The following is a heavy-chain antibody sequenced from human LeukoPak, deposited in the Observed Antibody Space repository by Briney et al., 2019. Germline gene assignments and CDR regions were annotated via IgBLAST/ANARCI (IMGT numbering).Heavy chain of an antibody. V-gene: IGHV3-23*01. D-gene: IGHD2-2*01. CDR3: AKDLRIVVVPAAFLN. J-gene: IGHJ4*02. CDR1: GFTFSSYA. CDR2: ISGSGGST. Sequence: GGPLRLSCAASGFTFSSYAMSWVRQAPGKGLEWVSAISGSGGSTYYADSVKGRFTISRDNSKNTLYLQMNSLRAEDTAVYYCAKDLRIVVVPAAFLNWGQGTLVTVSS.